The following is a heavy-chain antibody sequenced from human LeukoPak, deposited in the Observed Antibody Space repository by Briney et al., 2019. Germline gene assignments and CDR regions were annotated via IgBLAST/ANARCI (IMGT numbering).Heavy chain of an antibody. CDR3: ARGGSQFGELKFRRRNWFDP. CDR1: GGSISSYY. J-gene: IGHJ5*02. D-gene: IGHD3-10*01. V-gene: IGHV4-4*07. CDR2: IYTSGST. Sequence: SETLSLTCTVSGGSISSYYWSWIRQPAGKGPEWIGRIYTSGSTNYNPSLKSRVTISVDTSKNQFSLKLSSVTAADTAVYYCARGGSQFGELKFRRRNWFDPWGQGTLVTVSS.